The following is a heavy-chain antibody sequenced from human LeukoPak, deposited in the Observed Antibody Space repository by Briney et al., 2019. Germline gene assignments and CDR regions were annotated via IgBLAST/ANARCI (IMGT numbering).Heavy chain of an antibody. CDR3: ARDPERWLHSKFYYYGMDV. Sequence: VASVKVSCKASGYTFTGYYVHWVRQAPGQGLEWMGWINPNSGGTNYAQKFQGRVTMTRDTSISTAYMELSRLRSDDTAVYYCARDPERWLHSKFYYYGMDVWGQGTTVTVSS. V-gene: IGHV1-2*02. D-gene: IGHD5-24*01. CDR1: GYTFTGYY. CDR2: INPNSGGT. J-gene: IGHJ6*02.